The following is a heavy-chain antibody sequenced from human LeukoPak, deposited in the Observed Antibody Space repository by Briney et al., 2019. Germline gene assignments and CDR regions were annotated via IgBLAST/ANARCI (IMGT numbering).Heavy chain of an antibody. D-gene: IGHD1-26*01. CDR3: ARADYTSTYCGSLDY. CDR2: ISTYNGNT. J-gene: IGHJ4*02. V-gene: IGHV1-18*01. CDR1: GYTFTSYA. Sequence: ASVKVSCKASGYTFTSYAISWVRQAPGQGLEWMGCISTYNGNTNYAQKLQGRVTMTTDTSPSTAYMELRSLWSDDTAVYYCARADYTSTYCGSLDYWGQGTLVTVSS.